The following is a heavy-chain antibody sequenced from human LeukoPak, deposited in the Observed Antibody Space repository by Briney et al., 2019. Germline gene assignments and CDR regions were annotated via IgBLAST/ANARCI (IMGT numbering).Heavy chain of an antibody. CDR2: ISAYNGNT. Sequence: ASVEVSCKASGYTFTSYGISWVRQAPGQGLEWMGWISAYNGNTNYAQKLQGRVTMTTDTSASTAYMELRSLRSDDTAVYYCARIWFGEPRGWFDPWGQGTLVTVSS. V-gene: IGHV1-18*01. D-gene: IGHD3-10*01. CDR3: ARIWFGEPRGWFDP. CDR1: GYTFTSYG. J-gene: IGHJ5*02.